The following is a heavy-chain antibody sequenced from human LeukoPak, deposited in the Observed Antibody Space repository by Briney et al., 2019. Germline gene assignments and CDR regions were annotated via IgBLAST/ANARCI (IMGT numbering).Heavy chain of an antibody. CDR2: INPNSGGT. Sequence: EASVKVSCKASGYTFTGYYMHWVRQAPGQGLEWMGWINPNSGGTNYAQKFQGRVTMTRDTSISTAYMELSRLRSDDTAVYYCARAGSVITMIVVADFDYWGQGTLVTVSS. CDR3: ARAGSVITMIVVADFDY. V-gene: IGHV1-2*02. D-gene: IGHD3-22*01. CDR1: GYTFTGYY. J-gene: IGHJ4*02.